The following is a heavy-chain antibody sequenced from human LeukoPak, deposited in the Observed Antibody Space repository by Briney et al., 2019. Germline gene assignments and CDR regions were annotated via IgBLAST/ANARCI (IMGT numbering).Heavy chain of an antibody. D-gene: IGHD4-11*01. V-gene: IGHV1-46*01. J-gene: IGHJ6*03. CDR2: INPSGGST. Sequence: ASVKVSCKASGYTFTSYYMHWVRQAPGQGLERMGIINPSGGSTSYAQKFQGRVTMTRDTSTSTVYMELSSLRSEDTAVYYCARVTLPNDYSSAGYYYYMDVWGKGTTVTVSS. CDR1: GYTFTSYY. CDR3: ARVTLPNDYSSAGYYYYMDV.